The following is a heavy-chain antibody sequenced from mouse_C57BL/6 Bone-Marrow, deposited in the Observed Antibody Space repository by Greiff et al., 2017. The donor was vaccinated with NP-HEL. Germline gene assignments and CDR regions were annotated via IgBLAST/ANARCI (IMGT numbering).Heavy chain of an antibody. D-gene: IGHD1-1*01. CDR2: IDPENGDT. Sequence: EVHLVESGAELVRPGASVKLSCTASGFNIKDDYMHWVKQRPEQGLEWIGWIDPENGDTEYASKFQGKATITADTSSNTAYLQLSSLTSEDTDVYYCTTTTTVEGDNGDQGNTLTVSA. J-gene: IGHJ2*01. V-gene: IGHV14-4*01. CDR3: TTTTTVEGDN. CDR1: GFNIKDDY.